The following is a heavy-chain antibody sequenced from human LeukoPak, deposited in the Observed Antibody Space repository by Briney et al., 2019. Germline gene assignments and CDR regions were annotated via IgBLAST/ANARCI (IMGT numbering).Heavy chain of an antibody. V-gene: IGHV1-69*05. CDR1: GGTFSSYA. CDR3: ARDHYYDSSGYH. Sequence: SVKVSCKASGGTFSSYAISWVRQAPGQGLEWMGRIIPIFGTANYAQKFQGRVTITTDESTSTAYMELSSLRSEDTAVYYCARDHYYDSSGYHWGQGTLVTVSS. J-gene: IGHJ5*02. CDR2: IIPIFGTA. D-gene: IGHD3-22*01.